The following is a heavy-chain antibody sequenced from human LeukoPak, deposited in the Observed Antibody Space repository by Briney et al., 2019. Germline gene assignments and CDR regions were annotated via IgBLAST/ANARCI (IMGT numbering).Heavy chain of an antibody. CDR3: ARVSYGDYVFDP. CDR1: GGSISSYY. D-gene: IGHD4-17*01. CDR2: IYYSGST. Sequence: SETLSLTCTVSGGSISSYYWSWIRQPPGKGLEWIGYIYYSGSTNYNPSLKSRVTISVDTSKNQFSLKLSSVTAADTAVYYCARVSYGDYVFDPWGQGTLVTVAS. V-gene: IGHV4-59*01. J-gene: IGHJ5*02.